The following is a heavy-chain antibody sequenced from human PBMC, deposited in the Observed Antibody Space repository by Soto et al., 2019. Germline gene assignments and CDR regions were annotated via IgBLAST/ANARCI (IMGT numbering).Heavy chain of an antibody. V-gene: IGHV3-13*01. CDR2: IGTAGDT. J-gene: IGHJ2*01. CDR3: ARKRGSSGSTDWYFVF. Sequence: GGSLRLSCAASGFTFSSYDMHWVRQATGKGLEWVSAIGTAGDTYYPGSVKGRFTISRENAKNSLYLQMNSLRAEDTAVYYYARKRGSSGSTDWYFVFGGGGTLVPVSS. CDR1: GFTFSSYD. D-gene: IGHD6-19*01.